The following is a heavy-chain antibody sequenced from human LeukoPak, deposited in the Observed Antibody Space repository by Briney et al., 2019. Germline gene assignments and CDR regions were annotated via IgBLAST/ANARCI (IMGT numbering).Heavy chain of an antibody. CDR1: GFTFGSYA. CDR3: AKDRGNYYDTPRFDP. CDR2: ISGSGGSA. J-gene: IGHJ5*02. V-gene: IGHV3-23*01. D-gene: IGHD3-22*01. Sequence: GGSLRLSCVASGFTFGSYAMSWVRQAPGKGLEWVSSISGSGGSASYADSLKGRLSISRDNSKSTLYLQMNSLRAEDTAIYHCAKDRGNYYDTPRFDPWGQGTLVTVSS.